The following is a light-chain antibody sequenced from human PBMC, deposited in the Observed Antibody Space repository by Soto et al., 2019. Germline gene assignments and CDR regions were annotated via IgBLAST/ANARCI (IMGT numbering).Light chain of an antibody. CDR3: QQYNSYSIT. Sequence: DIHMTHSQSFLSASLVERVTITCRASQGIAGSLAWYQQKPGKPPKLLIYDASSLESGVPSRFSGSGSGTEFTLTISSLKPDDFATYYCQQYNSYSITFGQGTRLEIK. J-gene: IGKJ5*01. CDR1: QGIAGS. CDR2: DAS. V-gene: IGKV1-5*01.